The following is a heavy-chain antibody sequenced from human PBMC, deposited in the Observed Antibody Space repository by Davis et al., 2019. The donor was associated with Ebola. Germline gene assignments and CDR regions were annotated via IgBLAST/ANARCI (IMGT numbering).Heavy chain of an antibody. CDR3: ARHISAWWRYYGMDV. J-gene: IGHJ6*02. CDR2: IYYSGST. V-gene: IGHV4-39*01. Sequence: PSETLSLTCTVSGGSISSSSYYWGWIRQPPGKGLEWIGSIYYSGSTYYNPSLKSRVTISVDTSKNQFSLKLSSVTAADTAVYYCARHISAWWRYYGMDVWGQGTTVTVSS. D-gene: IGHD2-15*01. CDR1: GGSISSSSYY.